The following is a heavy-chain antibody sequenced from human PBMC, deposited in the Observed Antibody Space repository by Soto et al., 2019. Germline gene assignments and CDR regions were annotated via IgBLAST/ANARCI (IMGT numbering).Heavy chain of an antibody. V-gene: IGHV3-23*01. CDR1: GFSFSGNA. CDR2: VSGSVGTT. Sequence: EVQLLQSGGGLVQPGESLRLSCAASGFSFSGNAMTWVRQAPGKGLEWVSAVSGSVGTTYYADSVRGRFIISRDTAKRTLYLQMNSMRAEHTAVYYCAKGGQISYWGQGVLVTVSS. D-gene: IGHD3-16*01. CDR3: AKGGQISY. J-gene: IGHJ4*02.